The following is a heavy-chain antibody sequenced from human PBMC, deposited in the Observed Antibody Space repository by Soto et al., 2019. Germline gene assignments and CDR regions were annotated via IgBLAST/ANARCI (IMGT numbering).Heavy chain of an antibody. J-gene: IGHJ6*02. Sequence: GGSLRLSGPASGFTFGDYAMNWVRQAPGKGLEWVGFIRGKPNGGATDYAASLKGRFTISRDDSRSVAYLQMNSLKTEDTAVYYCTRDFQGQYYYGMDVWGQGTTVTVSS. V-gene: IGHV3-49*04. CDR2: IRGKPNGGAT. CDR1: GFTFGDYA. CDR3: TRDFQGQYYYGMDV.